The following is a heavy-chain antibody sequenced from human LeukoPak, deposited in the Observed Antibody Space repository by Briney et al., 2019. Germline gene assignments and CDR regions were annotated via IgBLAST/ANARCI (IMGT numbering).Heavy chain of an antibody. CDR3: VRDKAGSTPNYYYSMDV. Sequence: GGSLRLSCVASGFTFSDYSVNWVRQAPGRGLEWASSITGSGTYTYYADSVRGRFTLARDNARNSLYLQMNSLRAEDTAVYYCVRDKAGSTPNYYYSMDVWGTGTTVTVSS. CDR1: GFTFSDYS. V-gene: IGHV3-21*01. CDR2: ITGSGTYT. J-gene: IGHJ6*03. D-gene: IGHD6-19*01.